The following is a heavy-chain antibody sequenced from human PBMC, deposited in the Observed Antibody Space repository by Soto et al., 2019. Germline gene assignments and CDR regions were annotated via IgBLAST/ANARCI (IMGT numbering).Heavy chain of an antibody. V-gene: IGHV3-30-3*01. CDR2: ISYDGSNK. Sequence: QVQLVESGGGVVQPGRSLRLSCAASGFTFSSYAMHWVRQAPGKGLEWVAVISYDGSNKYYADSVKGRFTISRDNSKNTLYLQMNSLRAEDTAVYYCVRDLSIAARYFDYWGQGTLVTVSS. CDR1: GFTFSSYA. CDR3: VRDLSIAARYFDY. D-gene: IGHD6-6*01. J-gene: IGHJ4*02.